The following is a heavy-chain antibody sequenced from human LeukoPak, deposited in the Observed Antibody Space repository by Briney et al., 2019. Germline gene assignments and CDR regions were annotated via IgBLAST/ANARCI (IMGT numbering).Heavy chain of an antibody. V-gene: IGHV3-74*01. CDR2: INSDGTST. J-gene: IGHJ5*02. CDR3: ARGAYYNWFDP. CDR1: GFSFGSYW. Sequence: GGSLRLSCVASGFSFGSYWMHWVRQAPGKGLVWVSRINSDGTSTAYADSAKGRFTIFRDNAKNTLFLQMNDLRAEDTAFYHCARGAYYNWFDPWGQGTLVTVSS. D-gene: IGHD2-21*01.